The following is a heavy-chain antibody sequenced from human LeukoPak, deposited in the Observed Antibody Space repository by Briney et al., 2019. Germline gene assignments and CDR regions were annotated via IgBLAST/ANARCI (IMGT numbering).Heavy chain of an antibody. CDR3: AGDHYYYGMDV. V-gene: IGHV4-4*07. J-gene: IGHJ6*02. CDR2: IYTSGST. CDR1: GGSISSCY. Sequence: SETLSLTCTVSGGSISSCYWSWIRQPAGKGLEWIGRIYTSGSTNYNPSLKSRVTMSVDTSKNQFSLKLSSVTAADTAVYYCAGDHYYYGMDVWGQGTTVTVSS.